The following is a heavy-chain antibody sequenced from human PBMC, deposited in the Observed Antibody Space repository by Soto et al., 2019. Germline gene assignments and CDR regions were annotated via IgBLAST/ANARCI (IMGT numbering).Heavy chain of an antibody. CDR2: ISGSGDIT. J-gene: IGHJ6*02. V-gene: IGHV3-23*01. Sequence: GGSLRLSCAATGFTFSSDAVNWVRQTPGKGLEWVSGISGSGDITYYADSVKGRFTISRDNSKNTLFLQLNSLRSEDTAVYYCAATPYCSSTSCYVRTPIATYYYYYGMDVWGQGTTVTVSS. D-gene: IGHD2-2*01. CDR1: GFTFSSDA. CDR3: AATPYCSSTSCYVRTPIATYYYYYGMDV.